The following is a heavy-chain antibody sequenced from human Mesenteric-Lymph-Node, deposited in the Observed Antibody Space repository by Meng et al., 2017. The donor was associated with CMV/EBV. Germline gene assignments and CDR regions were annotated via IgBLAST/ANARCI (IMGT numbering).Heavy chain of an antibody. V-gene: IGHV1-45*02. Sequence: SVKVSCKASGYTFTYRYLHWVRQAPGQALEWMGWITPFNGNTNYAQKFQDRVTITRDRSMSTAYMELSSLRSEDTAMYYCAREGAGYYDFWSGYYAWNYYGMDVWGQGTTVTVSS. CDR1: GYTFTYRY. J-gene: IGHJ6*02. CDR3: AREGAGYYDFWSGYYAWNYYGMDV. CDR2: ITPFNGNT. D-gene: IGHD3-3*01.